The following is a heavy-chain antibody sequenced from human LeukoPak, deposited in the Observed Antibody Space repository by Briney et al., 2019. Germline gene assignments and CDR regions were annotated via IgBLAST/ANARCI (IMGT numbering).Heavy chain of an antibody. CDR3: ARDRGLNLYYFDY. V-gene: IGHV3-23*01. Sequence: GGSLRLSCAASGFTFSTYAMSWVRQAPGKGLEWVSAISASGGSTYYADSVKGRFTISRDKSKNTLFLQMNSLRAEDTAVYYCARDRGLNLYYFDYWGQGTLVTVSS. J-gene: IGHJ4*02. D-gene: IGHD1-7*01. CDR1: GFTFSTYA. CDR2: ISASGGST.